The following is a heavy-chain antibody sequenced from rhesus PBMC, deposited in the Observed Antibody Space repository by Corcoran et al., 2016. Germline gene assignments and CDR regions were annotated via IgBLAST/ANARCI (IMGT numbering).Heavy chain of an antibody. V-gene: IGHV4-127*01. J-gene: IGHJ5-1*01. CDR2: IGVTDGAT. CDR1: GYSINSGYG. CDR3: VRHPEHANFEYRFPV. Sequence: QGQLQESGPGLVKPSETLSLTCSVSGYSINSGYGWSWIRQSPGKGPEWIGYIGVTDGATNNNPSLKSRVTISKDTSKNQFSLKLTSVVAADTAVYYCVRHPEHANFEYRFPVWGAGVLVIVSS. D-gene: IGHD4-17*01.